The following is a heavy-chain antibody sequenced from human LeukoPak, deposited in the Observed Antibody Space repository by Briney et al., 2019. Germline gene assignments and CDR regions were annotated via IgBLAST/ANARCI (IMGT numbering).Heavy chain of an antibody. J-gene: IGHJ4*02. CDR1: GYTFSGSY. CDR3: AREGDGLLSKDFDY. V-gene: IGHV1-2*02. CDR2: SSPNSGGA. Sequence: GASVKVSCKASGYTFSGSYIHWVRQAPGQGLEWMGYSSPNSGGANSAQKFRGRVTMTRDTSISTAYMELTRLGSDDTAVYYCAREGDGLLSKDFDYWGQGTLVTVSS. D-gene: IGHD2-15*01.